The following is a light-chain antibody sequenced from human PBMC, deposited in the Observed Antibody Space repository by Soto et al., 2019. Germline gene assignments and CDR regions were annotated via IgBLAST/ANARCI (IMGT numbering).Light chain of an antibody. CDR3: QQYGSSPLFT. J-gene: IGKJ4*01. CDR2: AAS. Sequence: EVVLTQSPGTLSLSPGERASLWCRASQSVSGNYVAWYQQKPGQAPRLLIYAASSRATGVPARFSGSGSGTDFTLTISRLDPEDFALYYCQQYGSSPLFTFGGGTKVEIK. V-gene: IGKV3-20*01. CDR1: QSVSGNY.